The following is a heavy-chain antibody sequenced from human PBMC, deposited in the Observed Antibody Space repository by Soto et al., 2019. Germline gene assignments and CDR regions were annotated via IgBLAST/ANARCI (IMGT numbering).Heavy chain of an antibody. CDR2: IVVGSGNT. CDR3: AAGGSSLLTWGRWRMYF. J-gene: IGHJ6*02. D-gene: IGHD7-27*01. CDR1: GFTFTSTA. Sequence: SVKVSWKASGFTFTSTAMQWVRQARGQRLEWIGWIVVGSGNTNYAQKFQERVTITRDMSTSTAYMELSSLRSEDTAVYYCAAGGSSLLTWGRWRMYFWSQGSNVTGS. V-gene: IGHV1-58*02.